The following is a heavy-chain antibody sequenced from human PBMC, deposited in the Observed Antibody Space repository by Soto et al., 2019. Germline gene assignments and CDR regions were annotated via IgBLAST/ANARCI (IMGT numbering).Heavy chain of an antibody. J-gene: IGHJ3*02. D-gene: IGHD3-22*01. V-gene: IGHV4-31*03. CDR3: ARVGMIVMRAFDI. CDR1: GVSISSGGYY. Sequence: SETLSLTCTVSGVSISSGGYYWSWIRQHPGKGLEWIGYIYYSGSTYYNPSLKSRVTISVDTSKNQFSLKLSSVTAADTAVYYCARVGMIVMRAFDIWGQGTMVTVSS. CDR2: IYYSGST.